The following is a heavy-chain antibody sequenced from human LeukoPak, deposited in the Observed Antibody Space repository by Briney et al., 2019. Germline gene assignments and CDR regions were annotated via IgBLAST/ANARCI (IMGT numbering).Heavy chain of an antibody. D-gene: IGHD2-8*01. CDR1: GGTFSSYA. CDR3: ARDDPNECTNGVCYSRFDY. Sequence: ASVKVSCKASGGTFSSYAISWVRQAPGQGLEWMGRIIPIFGTANYAQEFQGRVTITTDESTSTAYMELSSLRSEDTAVYYCARDDPNECTNGVCYSRFDYWGQGTLVTVSS. CDR2: IIPIFGTA. J-gene: IGHJ4*02. V-gene: IGHV1-69*05.